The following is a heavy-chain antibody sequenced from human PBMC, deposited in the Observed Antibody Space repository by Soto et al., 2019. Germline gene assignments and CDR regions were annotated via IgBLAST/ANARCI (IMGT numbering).Heavy chain of an antibody. V-gene: IGHV4-31*03. CDR2: SYYTGSS. D-gene: IGHD5-18*01. CDR1: GGSISSGGYY. CDR3: ARHNGYGAWFDP. Sequence: PSETLSLTCTVSGGSISSGGYYWSWIRQHPGKGLEWVGYSYYTGSSYYNPSLKSRVTISVDASKNQLSLRLASVTAADTAVYYCARHNGYGAWFDPWGQGTLVTVSS. J-gene: IGHJ5*02.